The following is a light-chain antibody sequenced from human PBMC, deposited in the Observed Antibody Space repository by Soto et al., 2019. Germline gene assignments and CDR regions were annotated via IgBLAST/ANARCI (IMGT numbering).Light chain of an antibody. CDR1: SSDVGGYNY. CDR2: EVS. J-gene: IGLJ1*01. Sequence: QSALTQPPSASGSPGQSGAISCTGTSSDVGGYNYGSWYQQHPGKAPKLMIYEVSKRPSGVPDRFSVSKSGNTASLTVSGFQADDEADYYCSSYAGSSXXFGTGT. CDR3: SSYAGSSXX. V-gene: IGLV2-8*01.